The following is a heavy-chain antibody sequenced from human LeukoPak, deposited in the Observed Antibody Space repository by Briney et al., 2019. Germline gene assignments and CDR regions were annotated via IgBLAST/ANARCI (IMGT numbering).Heavy chain of an antibody. D-gene: IGHD1-26*01. CDR2: VYHNGHT. J-gene: IGHJ4*01. CDR3: ASVLQSGTYPSGSDYYFGS. V-gene: IGHV4-39*02. Sequence: SETLSLTCYVSGDSINNDNYYWGWVRQSPGAGLEWLGSVYHNGHTIYTPSLKSRLTLSVDTSKNHFSLNLTSATAADTAVYFCASVLQSGTYPSGSDYYFGSWGRGTLVTVTS. CDR1: GDSINNDNYY.